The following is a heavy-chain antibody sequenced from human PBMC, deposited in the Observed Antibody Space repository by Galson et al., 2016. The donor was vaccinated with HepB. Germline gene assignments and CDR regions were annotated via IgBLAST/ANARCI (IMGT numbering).Heavy chain of an antibody. V-gene: IGHV5-51*01. CDR2: IFPGDSDT. CDR1: GYSLTNYW. D-gene: IGHD6-25*01. CDR3: ARPNRAYIAAYDVEH. J-gene: IGHJ4*02. Sequence: QSGAEVTKPGESLKISCKGSGYSLTNYWIGWVRQMPGKGLEWIGIIFPGDSDTRYSPSFQGQVTISADKSIGTAYLQWSHLKASDIAVYYCARPNRAYIAAYDVEHWGQGTLVTVSS.